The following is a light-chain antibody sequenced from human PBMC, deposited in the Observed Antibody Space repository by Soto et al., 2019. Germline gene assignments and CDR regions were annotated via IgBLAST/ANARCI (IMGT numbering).Light chain of an antibody. V-gene: IGLV2-14*01. CDR1: SSYVGAYNY. CDR3: SSYTTSSIYV. Sequence: QSVLTQPASVSGSPGQSITISCTGTSSYVGAYNYVSWYQQHPGKAPKLMIYDVSNRPSGVSSRFSGSKSGNTASLTFSVLQAEDEADYYCSSYTTSSIYVFGTGTKVTVL. CDR2: DVS. J-gene: IGLJ1*01.